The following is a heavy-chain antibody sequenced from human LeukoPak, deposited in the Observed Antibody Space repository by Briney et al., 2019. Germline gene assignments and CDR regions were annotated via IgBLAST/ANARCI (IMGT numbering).Heavy chain of an antibody. V-gene: IGHV3-30*02. CDR2: IRYDGSNK. CDR1: GFTFSSYG. Sequence: GGSLRLSCAASGFTFSSYGMHWVRQAPGKGLEWVAFIRYDGSNKYYADSVKGRFTISRDNSKNTLYLQMNSLRAEDTAVYYCARAIPGYSSSWYFRREISAEYFQHWGQGTLVTVSS. J-gene: IGHJ1*01. D-gene: IGHD6-13*01. CDR3: ARAIPGYSSSWYFRREISAEYFQH.